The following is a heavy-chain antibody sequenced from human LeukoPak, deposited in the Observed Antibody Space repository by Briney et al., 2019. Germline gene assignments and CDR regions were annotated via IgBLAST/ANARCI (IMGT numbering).Heavy chain of an antibody. CDR2: IYSGGST. CDR1: GFTVSSNY. CDR3: ARDPWTFYGMDV. J-gene: IGHJ6*02. V-gene: IGHV3-66*01. D-gene: IGHD3/OR15-3a*01. Sequence: GGSLRLSCAASGFTVSSNYMSWVRQAPGKGLEWVSVIYSGGSTYYADSVKGRFTISRDNSKNTLYLQMNSLRAEDTAVYYCARDPWTFYGMDVWGQGTTVTVSS.